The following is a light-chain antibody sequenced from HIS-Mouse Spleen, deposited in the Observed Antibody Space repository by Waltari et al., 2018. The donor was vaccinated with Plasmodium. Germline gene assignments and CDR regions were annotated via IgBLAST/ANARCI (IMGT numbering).Light chain of an antibody. CDR2: KVS. J-gene: IGKJ1*01. V-gene: IGKV2-30*01. CDR3: MQGTHWPWT. CDR1: KSLVYSDGNTY. Sequence: DVVMTQSPLSLPVTLGQTASISCRSSKSLVYSDGNTYLNWFQQRPGQSPMRLIYKVSNRDSGVPDRFSGSGSGTDFTLKISRVEAEDVGVYYCMQGTHWPWTFGQGTKVEIK.